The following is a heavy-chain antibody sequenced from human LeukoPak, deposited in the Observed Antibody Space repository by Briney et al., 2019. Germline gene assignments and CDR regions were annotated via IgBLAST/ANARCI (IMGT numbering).Heavy chain of an antibody. V-gene: IGHV1-2*02. Sequence: GASVKVSCKASGYTFTSYGISWVRQAPGQGLEWMGWINPNSGGTNYAQKFQGRVTMTRDTSISTAYMELSRLRSDDTAVYYCARVLYYYGSGAVWGYWGQGTLVTVSS. CDR1: GYTFTSYG. CDR2: INPNSGGT. J-gene: IGHJ4*02. D-gene: IGHD3-10*01. CDR3: ARVLYYYGSGAVWGY.